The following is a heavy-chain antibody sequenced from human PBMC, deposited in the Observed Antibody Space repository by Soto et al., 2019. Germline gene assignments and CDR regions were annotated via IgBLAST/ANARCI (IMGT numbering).Heavy chain of an antibody. J-gene: IGHJ2*01. V-gene: IGHV6-1*01. D-gene: IGHD6-19*01. CDR2: TYYRSKWYY. CDR3: ARDGSGFHWYFDV. CDR1: GDSVSSVTAT. Sequence: QVQLQQSGPGLVKPSQTLSLMCDISGDSVSSVTATWSWIRQSPSRGLEWLGRTYYRSKWYYDYEVSVKSRIVITPDTSKNQWTLDLNSVTPEDTAVYFCARDGSGFHWYFDVWGRGTLVTVSS.